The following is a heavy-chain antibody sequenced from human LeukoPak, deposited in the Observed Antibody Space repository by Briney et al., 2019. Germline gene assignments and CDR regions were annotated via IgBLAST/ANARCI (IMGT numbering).Heavy chain of an antibody. V-gene: IGHV4-4*07. CDR1: GGSISGNH. Sequence: SETLSLTCYVSGGSISGNHMTWIRQPAGKGLEWIGRIDSGGSTNLNPSLMSRVTMSVDSSKNQFSLKLTSVTAADTAVYYCARTQEAGYRSGRYDSYYYYYMDVWGKGTTVTISS. CDR3: ARTQEAGYRSGRYDSYYYYYMDV. D-gene: IGHD6-19*01. CDR2: IDSGGST. J-gene: IGHJ6*03.